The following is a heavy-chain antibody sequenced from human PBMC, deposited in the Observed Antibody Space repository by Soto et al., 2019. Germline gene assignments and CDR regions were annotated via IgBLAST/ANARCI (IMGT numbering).Heavy chain of an antibody. Sequence: GSLRLSCAASGFTFSRYWMSWVRQPPGKGLEWIGYIYHSGSTYYNPSLKSRVTISVDRSKNQFSLKLSSVTAADTAVYYCARHGERTIRSLNWFEPWGQGTLVTVSS. J-gene: IGHJ5*02. CDR2: IYHSGST. CDR1: GFTFSRYW. V-gene: IGHV4-4*02. D-gene: IGHD4-17*01. CDR3: ARHGERTIRSLNWFEP.